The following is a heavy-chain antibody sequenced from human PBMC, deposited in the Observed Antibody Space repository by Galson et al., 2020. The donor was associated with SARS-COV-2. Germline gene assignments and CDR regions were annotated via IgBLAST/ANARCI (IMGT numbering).Heavy chain of an antibody. D-gene: IGHD2-21*01. CDR1: GGSISSGDYY. J-gene: IGHJ4*02. CDR3: ARVGGGGYYFDY. V-gene: IGHV4-31*11. CDR2: IYYSGST. Sequence: PSETLSLTCAVSGGSISSGDYYWGWIRQHPGKGLEWIGYIYYSGSTYYDPSLKSRFTISVDTSQNQFSLKLSSVTAADTAVYYCARVGGGGYYFDYWGQGNLVTVSS.